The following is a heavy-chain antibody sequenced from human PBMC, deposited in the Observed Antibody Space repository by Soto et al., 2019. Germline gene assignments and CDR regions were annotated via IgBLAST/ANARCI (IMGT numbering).Heavy chain of an antibody. V-gene: IGHV1-69*13. CDR3: ARDPGAYCGGDCYYDY. CDR2: IIPIFGAA. J-gene: IGHJ4*02. D-gene: IGHD2-21*02. Sequence: SVKVSCKASGGTFSSYAISWVRQAPGQGLEWMGGIIPIFGAANYAQKFQGRVTITADESTSTAYMELSSLRSEDTAVYYCARDPGAYCGGDCYYDYWGQGTLVTVSS. CDR1: GGTFSSYA.